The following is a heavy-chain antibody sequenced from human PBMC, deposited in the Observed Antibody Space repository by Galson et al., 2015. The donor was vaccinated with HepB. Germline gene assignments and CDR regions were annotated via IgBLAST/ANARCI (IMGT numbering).Heavy chain of an antibody. CDR1: GFTFSSYG. CDR2: ISYDGRNK. V-gene: IGHV3-30*18. D-gene: IGHD6-19*01. CDR3: AKPYSSGWYWDAFDI. J-gene: IGHJ3*02. Sequence: SLRLSCAASGFTFSSYGMHWVRQAPGKGLEWVAVISYDGRNKYYEDSVKGRFTISRDNSKNTLYLQMNSLRAEDTAVYYCAKPYSSGWYWDAFDIWGQGTMVTVSS.